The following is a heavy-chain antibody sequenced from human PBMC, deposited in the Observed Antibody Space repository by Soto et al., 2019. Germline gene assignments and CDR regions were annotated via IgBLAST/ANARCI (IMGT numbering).Heavy chain of an antibody. D-gene: IGHD6-19*01. CDR1: GYTFTSYD. J-gene: IGHJ6*02. Sequence: QVQLVQSGAEVKKPGASVKVSCKASGYTFTSYDINWVRQATGQGLEWMGWMNPNSGNTGYAQKFQGRVTMTRNTSISTAYMELSSLRSDDTAVYYCARGRGIAVSNYYYGMDVWGQGTTVTVSS. CDR2: MNPNSGNT. V-gene: IGHV1-8*01. CDR3: ARGRGIAVSNYYYGMDV.